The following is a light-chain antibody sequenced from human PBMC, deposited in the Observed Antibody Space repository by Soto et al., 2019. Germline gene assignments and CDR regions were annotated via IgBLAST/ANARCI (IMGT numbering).Light chain of an antibody. V-gene: IGLV1-44*01. CDR2: SSD. CDR1: SSNIGSNV. Sequence: QSVLTQPPSASGTPGQRVTISCSGSSSNIGSNVVNWYQQLPGTAPKLLIYSSDQRPSGVPDRFSGSTSGTSASLAISGLQSEDEADYYCAAWDDSLNGLVFGGGTKLTVL. J-gene: IGLJ3*02. CDR3: AAWDDSLNGLV.